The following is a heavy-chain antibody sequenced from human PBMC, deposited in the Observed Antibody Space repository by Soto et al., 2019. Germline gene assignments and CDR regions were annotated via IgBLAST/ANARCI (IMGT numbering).Heavy chain of an antibody. CDR2: ISYDGSNK. Sequence: QVQLVESGGGVVQPGRSLRLSCAASGFTLSSYAMHWVRQAPGKGLEWVAVISYDGSNKYYADSVKGRFTISRDNSKNTLYLQMNSLRAEGTAVYYCARDPHYYDSGNWFDPWGQGTLVTVSS. J-gene: IGHJ5*02. V-gene: IGHV3-30-3*01. CDR3: ARDPHYYDSGNWFDP. D-gene: IGHD3-22*01. CDR1: GFTLSSYA.